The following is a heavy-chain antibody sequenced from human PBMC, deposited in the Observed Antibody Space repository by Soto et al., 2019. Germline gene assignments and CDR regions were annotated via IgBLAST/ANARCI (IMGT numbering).Heavy chain of an antibody. Sequence: EVQLLESGGGLVQPGGSLRLSCAASGFTFSSYAMSWVRQAPGKGLEWVSAISGSGGGTYYAASVKGRFTISRDNSKNTLYLQMNSLRAEDTAVYYCAKAGGFGGYWYFDLWGRGTLVTVSS. CDR3: AKAGGFGGYWYFDL. CDR1: GFTFSSYA. CDR2: ISGSGGGT. V-gene: IGHV3-23*01. J-gene: IGHJ2*01. D-gene: IGHD3-10*01.